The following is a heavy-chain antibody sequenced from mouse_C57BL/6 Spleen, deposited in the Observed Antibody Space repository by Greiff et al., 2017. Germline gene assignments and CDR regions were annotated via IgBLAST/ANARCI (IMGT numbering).Heavy chain of an antibody. J-gene: IGHJ3*01. V-gene: IGHV1-15*01. CDR3: TIIYYGNSAWFAY. D-gene: IGHD2-1*01. CDR1: GYTFTDYE. Sequence: QVQLQQSGAELVRPGASVTLSCKASGYTFTDYEMHWVKQTPVHGLEWIGAIDPETGGTAYNQKFKGKAILTADKSSSTAYMELRSLTSEASAVYYCTIIYYGNSAWFAYWGQGTLVTVSA. CDR2: IDPETGGT.